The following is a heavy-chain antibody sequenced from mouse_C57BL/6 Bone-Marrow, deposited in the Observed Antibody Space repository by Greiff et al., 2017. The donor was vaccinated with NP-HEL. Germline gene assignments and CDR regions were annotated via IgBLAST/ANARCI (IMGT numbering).Heavy chain of an antibody. CDR3: ARHGLLY. CDR1: GFTFSDYY. J-gene: IGHJ3*01. Sequence: DVQLVESGGGLVQPGGSLKLSCAASGFTFSDYYMYWVRQTPEKRLEWVAYISNGGGSTYYPDTVKGRFTIARDNAKNTLYLQMSRLKSEDTAMYYCARHGLLYWGQGTLVTVSA. D-gene: IGHD6-1*01. V-gene: IGHV5-12*01. CDR2: ISNGGGST.